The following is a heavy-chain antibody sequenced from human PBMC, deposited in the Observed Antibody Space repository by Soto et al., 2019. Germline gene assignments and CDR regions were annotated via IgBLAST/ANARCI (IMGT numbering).Heavy chain of an antibody. J-gene: IGHJ4*02. CDR2: INAGNGNT. CDR3: ARAGYSGYDLVTFDY. Sequence: ASVKVSCKASGYTFTSYAMHWVRQAPGQRLEWMGWINAGNGNTKYSQKFQGRVTMTTDTSTSTAYMELRSLRSDDTAVYYCARAGYSGYDLVTFDYWGQGTLVTVSS. D-gene: IGHD5-12*01. V-gene: IGHV1-3*01. CDR1: GYTFTSYA.